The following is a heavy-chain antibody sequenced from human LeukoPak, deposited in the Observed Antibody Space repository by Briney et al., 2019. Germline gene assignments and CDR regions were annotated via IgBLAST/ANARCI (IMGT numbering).Heavy chain of an antibody. CDR2: IWYDGSNK. CDR3: AKLIAGYDFWSGHHGDY. V-gene: IGHV3-33*06. D-gene: IGHD3-3*01. CDR1: GFTFGSYG. J-gene: IGHJ4*02. Sequence: GGSLRLSCAASGFTFGSYGMHWVRQAPGKGLEWVAVIWYDGSNKYYADSVKGRFTISRDNSKNTLYLQMNSLRAEDTAVYYCAKLIAGYDFWSGHHGDYWGQGTLVTVSS.